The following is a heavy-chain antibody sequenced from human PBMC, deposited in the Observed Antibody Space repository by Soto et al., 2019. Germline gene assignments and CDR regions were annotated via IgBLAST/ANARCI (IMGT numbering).Heavy chain of an antibody. Sequence: SETLSLTCTVSGGSISSYYWSWIRQPPGKGLEWIGYIYYSGSTNYNPSLKSRVTISVDTSKNQFSLKLSSVTAEDTAVYYCARVKVWKWDYDAWSGYPQLYFDYWGQGNLVTVAS. J-gene: IGHJ4*02. CDR1: GGSISSYY. CDR2: IYYSGST. V-gene: IGHV4-59*01. D-gene: IGHD3-3*01. CDR3: ARVKVWKWDYDAWSGYPQLYFDY.